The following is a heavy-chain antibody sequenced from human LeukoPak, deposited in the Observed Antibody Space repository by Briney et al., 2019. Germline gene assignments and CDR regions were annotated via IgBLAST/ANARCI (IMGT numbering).Heavy chain of an antibody. CDR1: GYTFTNYW. D-gene: IGHD5-18*01. J-gene: IGHJ6*02. CDR2: IYPGDSDT. CDR3: ARHILARYTYSYDGMDV. V-gene: IGHV5-51*01. Sequence: PGESLKISCKVSGYTFTNYWIGWVRQMPGKGLEWMGIIYPGDSDTRYSPSFQGQITISADKSINTAYLQWSSLKASDTAVYYCARHILARYTYSYDGMDVWGQGTTVTVSS.